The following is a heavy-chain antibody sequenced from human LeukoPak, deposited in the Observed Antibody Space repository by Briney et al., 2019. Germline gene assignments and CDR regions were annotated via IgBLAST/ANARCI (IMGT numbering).Heavy chain of an antibody. CDR3: ARGLYVLRFLEWLSAGYYYYMDV. CDR1: GYTFTSYD. D-gene: IGHD3-3*01. Sequence: AAVKVSCKASGYTFTSYDINWVRQATGQGLEWVGWMNPNSGNTGYAQKFQGRVTITRNTSISTAYMELSSLRSEDTAVYYCARGLYVLRFLEWLSAGYYYYMDVWGKGTTVTVSS. J-gene: IGHJ6*03. V-gene: IGHV1-8*03. CDR2: MNPNSGNT.